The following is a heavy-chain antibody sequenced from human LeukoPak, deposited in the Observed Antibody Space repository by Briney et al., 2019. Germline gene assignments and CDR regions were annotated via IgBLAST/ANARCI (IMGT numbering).Heavy chain of an antibody. J-gene: IGHJ3*02. Sequence: PSETLSLTCTVSRGSISNNNYYWGWIRQPPGKGLEWIGSIYCNGNTYYGPSLKSRVTISVDTSKNQFSLRLNSVTAADTAVYYCAREDSSVSDDAFDIWGQGTMVTVSS. CDR1: RGSISNNNYY. D-gene: IGHD3-22*01. CDR3: AREDSSVSDDAFDI. CDR2: IYCNGNT. V-gene: IGHV4-39*02.